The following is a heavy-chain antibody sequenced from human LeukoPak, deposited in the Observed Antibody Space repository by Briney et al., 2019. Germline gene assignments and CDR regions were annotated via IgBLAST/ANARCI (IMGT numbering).Heavy chain of an antibody. V-gene: IGHV1-2*02. D-gene: IGHD6-6*01. J-gene: IGHJ4*02. CDR1: GYTFTDYY. Sequence: GASVKVSCKASGYTFTDYYMNWVRQAPGQGLEWMGWIHPNSGGTDYAQKFQGRVTMTRDTSISTAYMELSKLTSDDTAVYYCGRKSAARKTSEFDYWGQGTLVTVSS. CDR2: IHPNSGGT. CDR3: GRKSAARKTSEFDY.